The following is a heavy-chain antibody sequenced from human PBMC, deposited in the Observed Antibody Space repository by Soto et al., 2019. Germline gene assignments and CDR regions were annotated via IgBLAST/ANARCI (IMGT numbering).Heavy chain of an antibody. CDR1: GGSISSGGYY. Sequence: QVQLQESGPGLVKPSQTLSLTCTVSGGSISSGGYYWSWIRQHPGKGLEWIGYIYYSGSTYYNPSLKSRVTISVDTSKNQFSRKLSSVTAAYTAVYYCARVCGGDCHYGMDVWGQGTTVTVSS. CDR2: IYYSGST. J-gene: IGHJ6*02. V-gene: IGHV4-31*03. CDR3: ARVCGGDCHYGMDV. D-gene: IGHD2-21*02.